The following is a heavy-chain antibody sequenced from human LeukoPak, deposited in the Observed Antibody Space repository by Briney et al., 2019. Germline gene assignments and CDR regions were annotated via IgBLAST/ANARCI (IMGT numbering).Heavy chain of an antibody. J-gene: IGHJ4*02. CDR3: VRQSGFSMIVVVFDY. CDR1: GGSLSSSSYY. V-gene: IGHV4-39*01. D-gene: IGHD3-22*01. CDR2: IYYSGST. Sequence: SETLSLTCTVSGGSLSSSSYYWAWIRQPPGRGLEWVGTIYYSGSTNYNPSLKSRLTISVDTSKNQFSLRLSSVTAADSAVYYCVRQSGFSMIVVVFDYWGQGTLVTVSS.